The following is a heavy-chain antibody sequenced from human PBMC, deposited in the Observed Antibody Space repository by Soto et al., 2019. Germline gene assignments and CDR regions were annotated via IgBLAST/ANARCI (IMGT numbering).Heavy chain of an antibody. J-gene: IGHJ4*02. Sequence: QVQLVESGGGVVQPGRSLRLSCAASGFTFSSYAMHWVRQAPGKGLEWVAVISYDGSNKYYADSVKGRFTISRDNSKNTLYMQMNSLRAEDTAVYYCARDKSGSYYEGCFDYWGQGTLVTASS. D-gene: IGHD1-26*01. CDR2: ISYDGSNK. V-gene: IGHV3-30-3*01. CDR1: GFTFSSYA. CDR3: ARDKSGSYYEGCFDY.